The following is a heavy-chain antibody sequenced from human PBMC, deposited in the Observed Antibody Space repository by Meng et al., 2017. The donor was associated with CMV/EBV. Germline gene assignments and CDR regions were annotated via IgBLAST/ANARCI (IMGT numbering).Heavy chain of an antibody. D-gene: IGHD2-2*01. Sequence: GESLKISCAASGFTFSSYAMSWVRQAPGKGLEWVSAISGSGGSTYYADSVKGRFTISRDNSKNTLYLQMNSLRAEDTAVYYCAKDTGFIRYCSSTSCGGFDYWGQGTLVTVSS. CDR1: GFTFSSYA. CDR2: ISGSGGST. J-gene: IGHJ4*02. CDR3: AKDTGFIRYCSSTSCGGFDY. V-gene: IGHV3-23*01.